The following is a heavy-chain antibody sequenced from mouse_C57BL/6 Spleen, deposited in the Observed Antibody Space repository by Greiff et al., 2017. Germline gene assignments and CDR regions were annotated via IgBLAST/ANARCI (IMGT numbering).Heavy chain of an antibody. J-gene: IGHJ4*01. Sequence: VQLQQSGAELVKPGASVKMSCKASGYTFTSYWITWVKQRPGQGLEWIGDIYPGSGSTNYNEKFKSKATLTVDTSSSTAYMQLSSLTSEDSAVYYCARLLITTVVATNAMDYWGQGTSVTVSS. CDR3: ARLLITTVVATNAMDY. CDR2: IYPGSGST. V-gene: IGHV1-55*01. CDR1: GYTFTSYW. D-gene: IGHD1-1*01.